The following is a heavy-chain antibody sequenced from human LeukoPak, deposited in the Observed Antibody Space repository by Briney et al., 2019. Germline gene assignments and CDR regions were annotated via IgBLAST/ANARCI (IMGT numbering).Heavy chain of an antibody. J-gene: IGHJ4*02. D-gene: IGHD3-22*01. CDR1: GFTFRSYW. Sequence: GGSLRLSCAASGFTFRSYWMSWVRQAPGKGLEWVASIKEDGSEKYYVDSVKGRFTISRDNAKNSLYLQMNGLRAEDTAVYYCARLTKNDYDSSGGFDYWGRGTLVTVSS. CDR3: ARLTKNDYDSSGGFDY. V-gene: IGHV3-7*01. CDR2: IKEDGSEK.